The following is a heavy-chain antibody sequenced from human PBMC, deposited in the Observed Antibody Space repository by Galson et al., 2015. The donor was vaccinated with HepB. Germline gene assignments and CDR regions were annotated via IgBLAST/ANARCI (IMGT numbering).Heavy chain of an antibody. CDR1: GFTFSSYA. J-gene: IGHJ4*02. D-gene: IGHD5-18*01. V-gene: IGHV3-23*01. CDR3: AKDRSGYSYGSFDY. CDR2: LSGSGGSI. Sequence: SLRLSCAASGFTFSSYAMSWVRQAPGKGLEWVSALSGSGGSIYYADSVKGRVTISRDNSKNTLYVRMNSLRAGDTAVYYCAKDRSGYSYGSFDYWGQGTLVTVSS.